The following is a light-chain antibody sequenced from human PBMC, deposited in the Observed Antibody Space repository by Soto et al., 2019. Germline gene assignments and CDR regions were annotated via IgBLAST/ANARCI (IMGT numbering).Light chain of an antibody. J-gene: IGLJ2*01. CDR3: SSYTRSSTRVV. CDR1: SSDVGGYNY. Sequence: QSALTQPASVSGSPGQSITISCTGTSSDVGGYNYVSWYQQHPGKAPKLIIYDVSNRPSGVSNRFSGSKSGNTASLTISGLQAEDEADYYCSSYTRSSTRVVFGGGTKLTVL. V-gene: IGLV2-14*03. CDR2: DVS.